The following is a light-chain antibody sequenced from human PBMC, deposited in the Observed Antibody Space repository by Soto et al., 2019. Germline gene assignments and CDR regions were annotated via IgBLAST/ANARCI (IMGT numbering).Light chain of an antibody. V-gene: IGKV3-11*01. CDR2: DAS. J-gene: IGKJ2*01. Sequence: EIVLTQSPATLSLSPGDRATISCRASQSVSSYLAWYQQKPGQAPRLLIYDASTMATGIPARFSGSGSGTDFTLTISSLEPVDFAVYYCQQRGNWLYTFGQGTKLEIK. CDR1: QSVSSY. CDR3: QQRGNWLYT.